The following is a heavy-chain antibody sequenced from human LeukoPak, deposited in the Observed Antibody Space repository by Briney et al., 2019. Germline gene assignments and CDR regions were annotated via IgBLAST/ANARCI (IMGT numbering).Heavy chain of an antibody. CDR3: ARARTDSTGYYWHY. J-gene: IGHJ4*02. V-gene: IGHV4-59*01. CDR2: VYYSGST. CDR1: GGSITNYW. D-gene: IGHD3-22*01. Sequence: SETLSLTCTVSGGSITNYWWSWIRQPPGKGLEWIGYVYYSGSTNYNPSLNSRVTISVDTSKNQFSLKLTSVTAADTAVYYCARARTDSTGYYWHYWGQGTLVTVSS.